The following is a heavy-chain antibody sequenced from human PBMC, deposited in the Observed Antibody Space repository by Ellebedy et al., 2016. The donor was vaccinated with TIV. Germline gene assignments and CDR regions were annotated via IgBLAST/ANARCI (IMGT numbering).Heavy chain of an antibody. J-gene: IGHJ4*02. D-gene: IGHD4-17*01. CDR1: GASISDYW. V-gene: IGHV4-4*07. Sequence: SETLSLXXSVSGASISDYWWSWIRQPAGKGLEWIGRVFVTGDTNYIPSLKSRVSVSVTTSKNEFYLMLSSVTAADTAVYYCAKNWDFGDSFDYWGQGLLVVVSS. CDR3: AKNWDFGDSFDY. CDR2: VFVTGDT.